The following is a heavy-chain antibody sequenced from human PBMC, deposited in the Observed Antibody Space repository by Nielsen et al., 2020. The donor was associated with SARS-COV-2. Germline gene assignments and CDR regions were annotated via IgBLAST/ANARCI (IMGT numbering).Heavy chain of an antibody. J-gene: IGHJ4*02. V-gene: IGHV4-31*03. CDR2: IYYSGST. D-gene: IGHD4-17*01. CDR1: GASISSGGYY. CDR3: ARGRTYGDSPDY. Sequence: SETLSLTCTVSGASISSGGYYWSWIRQHPGKGLEWIGYIYYSGSTYYNPSLKSRVTISVDTSKNQFSLKLSSVTAADTAVYYCARGRTYGDSPDYWGQGTLVTVSS.